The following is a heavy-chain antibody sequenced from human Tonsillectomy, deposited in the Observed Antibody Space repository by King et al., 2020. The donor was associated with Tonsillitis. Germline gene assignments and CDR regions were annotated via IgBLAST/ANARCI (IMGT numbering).Heavy chain of an antibody. CDR1: GGSFSGYY. CDR3: AREIGFGELAMDY. Sequence: VQLQQWGAGLLKPSETLSLTCAVYGGSFSGYYWSWIRQPPGKGLEWIGEINHSGSTNYNPSPKSRVTISVDPSKNQFSPKLSSVTAADTAVYYCAREIGFGELAMDYWGQGTLVTVSS. CDR2: INHSGST. D-gene: IGHD3-10*01. J-gene: IGHJ4*02. V-gene: IGHV4-34*01.